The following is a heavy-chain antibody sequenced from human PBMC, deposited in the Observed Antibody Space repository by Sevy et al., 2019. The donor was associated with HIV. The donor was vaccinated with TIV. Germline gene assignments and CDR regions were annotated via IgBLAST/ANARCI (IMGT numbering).Heavy chain of an antibody. V-gene: IGHV3-33*01. J-gene: IGHJ4*02. CDR3: ARGGDFNDRSAKRDFDY. CDR2: IWNDGSNK. Sequence: GGSLRLSCAASGFTFSNYGMHWVRQAPGKGLEWVAVIWNDGSNKYYADSVKVRFTISRDNSKNTLYLQMNSLRVEDTAMYLRARGGDFNDRSAKRDFDYWGQGTLVTVSS. CDR1: GFTFSNYG. D-gene: IGHD3-22*01.